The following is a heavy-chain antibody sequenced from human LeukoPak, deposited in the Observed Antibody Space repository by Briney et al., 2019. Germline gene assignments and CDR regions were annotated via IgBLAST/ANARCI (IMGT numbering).Heavy chain of an antibody. CDR3: ARGRDYYGSGSQNDY. Sequence: PSETLSLTCTVSGGSISSSSYCWGWIRQPPGKGLEWIGSIYYSGSTYYNPSLKSRVTISVDTSKNQFSLKLSSVTAADTAVYYCARGRDYYGSGSQNDYWGQGTLVTVSS. J-gene: IGHJ4*02. D-gene: IGHD3-10*01. V-gene: IGHV4-39*01. CDR2: IYYSGST. CDR1: GGSISSSSYC.